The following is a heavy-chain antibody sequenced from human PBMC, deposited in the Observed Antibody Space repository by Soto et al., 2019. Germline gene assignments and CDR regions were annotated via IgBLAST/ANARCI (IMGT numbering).Heavy chain of an antibody. J-gene: IGHJ4*02. CDR2: ISGSGGST. D-gene: IGHD6-19*01. CDR3: AKTQYSSGWYPY. Sequence: SLRLSCAASGFTFSSYAMSWVRQAPGKGLEWVSAISGSGGSTYYADSVKGRFTISRDNSKNTLYLQMNSLRAEDTAVYYCAKTQYSSGWYPYWGQGTLVTVSS. V-gene: IGHV3-23*01. CDR1: GFTFSSYA.